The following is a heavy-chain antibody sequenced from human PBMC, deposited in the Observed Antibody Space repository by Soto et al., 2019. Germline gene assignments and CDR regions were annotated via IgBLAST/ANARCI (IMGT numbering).Heavy chain of an antibody. Sequence: QVQLVQSGAEVKRPGASVTVSCKSSGFTFTSYAIHWLRQAPGQRPQWMGWINGGSGNTKYSQDFQGRVTFTRDTFATTAYLELSSLRSEDTAVYYCARVPPWGNSAGDYYIQHYDSCGQGTPVTVSS. CDR2: INGGSGNT. V-gene: IGHV1-3*01. CDR1: GFTFTSYA. CDR3: ARVPPWGNSAGDYYIQHYDS. D-gene: IGHD3-10*01. J-gene: IGHJ4*02.